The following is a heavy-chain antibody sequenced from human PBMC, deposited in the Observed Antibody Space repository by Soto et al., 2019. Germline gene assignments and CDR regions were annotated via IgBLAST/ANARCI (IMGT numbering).Heavy chain of an antibody. CDR1: GGTFSSYA. V-gene: IGHV1-69*13. Sequence: ASVKVSCKASGGTFSSYAISWVRQAPGQGLEWMGGIIPILGSANYAQKFQDRVTITADESTSTTYMELSSLRSEDAAVYYCASRERVDAFDIWGQGTTVTVSS. CDR3: ASRERVDAFDI. D-gene: IGHD1-26*01. J-gene: IGHJ3*02. CDR2: IIPILGSA.